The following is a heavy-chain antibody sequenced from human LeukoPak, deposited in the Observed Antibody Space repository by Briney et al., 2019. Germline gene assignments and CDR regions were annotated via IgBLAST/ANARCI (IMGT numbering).Heavy chain of an antibody. CDR2: IIPILGIA. CDR3: ARVVNWGSYLYYYYYGMDV. Sequence: ASVKVSCKASGGTFSSYAISWVRQAPGQGLEWMGRIIPILGIANYAQKFQGRVTITADKSTSTAYMELSSLRSEDTAVYYCARVVNWGSYLYYYYYGMDVWGQGTTVTVSS. V-gene: IGHV1-69*04. D-gene: IGHD7-27*01. CDR1: GGTFSSYA. J-gene: IGHJ6*02.